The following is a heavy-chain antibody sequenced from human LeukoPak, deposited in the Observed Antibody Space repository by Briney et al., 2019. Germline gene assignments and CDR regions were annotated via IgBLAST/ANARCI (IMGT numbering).Heavy chain of an antibody. CDR3: ARVLRYFDWLLGAFDY. Sequence: SETLSLTCTVSGGSISSYYWSWIRQPPGKGLEWIGYIYHSGSTYYNPSLKSRVTISVDRSKNQFSLKLSSVTAADTAVYYCARVLRYFDWLLGAFDYWGQGTLVTVSS. CDR1: GGSISSYY. D-gene: IGHD3-9*01. J-gene: IGHJ4*02. CDR2: IYHSGST. V-gene: IGHV4-59*12.